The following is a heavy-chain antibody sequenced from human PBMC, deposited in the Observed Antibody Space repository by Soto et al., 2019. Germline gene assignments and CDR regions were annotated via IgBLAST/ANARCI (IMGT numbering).Heavy chain of an antibody. D-gene: IGHD6-19*01. Sequence: GGSLRLSCSASGFTFNSYAMHWVRQAPGKGLEFVSAISSYGADTYYADSVKGRFAISRDSSKNTLYLQMSSLRAEDTALYYCVKEGYMRSDWYGQFDYWGQGALVTAPQ. CDR3: VKEGYMRSDWYGQFDY. V-gene: IGHV3-64D*06. CDR1: GFTFNSYA. J-gene: IGHJ4*02. CDR2: ISSYGADT.